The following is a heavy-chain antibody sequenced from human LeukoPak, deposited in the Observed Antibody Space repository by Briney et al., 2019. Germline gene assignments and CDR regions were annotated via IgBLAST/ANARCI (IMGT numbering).Heavy chain of an antibody. CDR2: IYPGDSDT. CDR3: ARLETMVRGVITHFDY. D-gene: IGHD3-10*01. V-gene: IGHV5-51*01. Sequence: GEALKISCNGSGYSFTSYWIAWVRQMPGKGLEWMGIIYPGDSDTRYSPSFQGQVTISADKSISTAYLQWSSLKVSATAMYYCARLETMVRGVITHFDYWGQGTLVTVSS. CDR1: GYSFTSYW. J-gene: IGHJ4*02.